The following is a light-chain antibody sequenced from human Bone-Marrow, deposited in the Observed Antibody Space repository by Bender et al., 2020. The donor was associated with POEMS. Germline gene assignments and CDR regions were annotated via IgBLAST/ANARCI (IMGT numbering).Light chain of an antibody. CDR1: TGAVTSGHH. J-gene: IGLJ3*02. CDR2: GTN. Sequence: QAVVTQESSLTVSPVETVTPTCASSTGAVTSGHHPHWIQQKPGQVPTTLIYGTNIKQPWTPARFSGSLLGGKADLTLSGAQPDDESGYYCLLLCSGAWVFGGGTKLTVV. CDR3: LLLCSGAWV. V-gene: IGLV7-46*01.